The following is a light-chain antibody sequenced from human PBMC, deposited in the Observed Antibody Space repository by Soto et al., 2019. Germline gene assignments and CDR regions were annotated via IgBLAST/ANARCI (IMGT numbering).Light chain of an antibody. Sequence: EVVLTQSPATLSVSPGDRATLSCRASQSVSRNLAWYQQKPGQAPRLLIYGASTRATGVPARFSGSGSATEFTLSISSLQSEDVAVYYCQQYYSNPSFGGGTKVEMK. CDR3: QQYYSNPS. CDR1: QSVSRN. CDR2: GAS. V-gene: IGKV3-15*01. J-gene: IGKJ4*01.